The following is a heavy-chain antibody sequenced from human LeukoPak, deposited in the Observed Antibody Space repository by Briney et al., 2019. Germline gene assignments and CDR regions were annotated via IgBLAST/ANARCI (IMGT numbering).Heavy chain of an antibody. CDR1: GFTFSSYS. J-gene: IGHJ4*02. CDR2: INHNGST. CDR3: ARRTTALRLLWFGESHYGFDY. D-gene: IGHD3-10*01. Sequence: GSLRLSCAASGFTFSSYSMNWVRQPPGKGLEWIGEINHNGSTNYNPSLKSRVTISVDTSKNQFSLKLSSVTAADTAVYYCARRTTALRLLWFGESHYGFDYWGQGTLVTVSS. V-gene: IGHV4-34*01.